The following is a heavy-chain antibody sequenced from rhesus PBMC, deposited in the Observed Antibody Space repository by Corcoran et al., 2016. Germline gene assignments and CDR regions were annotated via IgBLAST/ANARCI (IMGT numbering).Heavy chain of an antibody. J-gene: IGHJ4*01. V-gene: IGHV4-122*02. D-gene: IGHD3-3*01. CDR1: GYSISSGYG. CDR2: ISYSGSP. Sequence: QLQLQESGPGLVKPSETLSLTCAVSGYSISSGYGWSWIRQPPGKGLEWIGYISYSGSPNYNPSLKSRVTSSRDTSKNQFSLKLSSVTAADTAVYYCARDLISGGYFDYWGQGVLVTVSS. CDR3: ARDLISGGYFDY.